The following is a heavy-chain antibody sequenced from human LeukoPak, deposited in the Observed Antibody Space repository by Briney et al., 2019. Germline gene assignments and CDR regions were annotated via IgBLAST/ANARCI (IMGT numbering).Heavy chain of an antibody. V-gene: IGHV3-30*18. CDR2: ISYDGSNK. J-gene: IGHJ5*02. Sequence: PGGSLRLSCAASGFTFSSYGMHWVRQAPGKGLEWVAVISYDGSNKYYADSVKGRFTISRDNSKNTLYLQMNSLRAEDTAVYYCAKAHLWFGELSSSFDPWGQGTLVTVSS. CDR3: AKAHLWFGELSSSFDP. D-gene: IGHD3-10*01. CDR1: GFTFSSYG.